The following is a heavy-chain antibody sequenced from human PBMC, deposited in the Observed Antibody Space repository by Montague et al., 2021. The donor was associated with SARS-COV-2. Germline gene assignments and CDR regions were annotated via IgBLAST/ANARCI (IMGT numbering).Heavy chain of an antibody. Sequence: PALVKPTQTLTLTCTFSGFSLSTSAVGVGWIRQLPGKALQWLALIYWDDDKRYSPSLKTRLTVTKDTSKNQVVLTMTNMDPVDTATYYCAHVHTGFWSAYKANWGQGTLVTVSS. CDR2: IYWDDDK. V-gene: IGHV2-5*02. D-gene: IGHD3-3*01. CDR3: AHVHTGFWSAYKAN. CDR1: GFSLSTSAVG. J-gene: IGHJ4*02.